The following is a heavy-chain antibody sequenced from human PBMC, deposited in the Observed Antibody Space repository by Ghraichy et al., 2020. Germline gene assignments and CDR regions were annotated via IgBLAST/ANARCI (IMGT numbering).Heavy chain of an antibody. CDR2: IYPGDSDT. D-gene: IGHD3-22*01. CDR1: GYSFTSYY. Sequence: GESLNISCKGSGYSFTSYYIVWVRQMPGKGLEWMGIIYPGDSDTRYSPSFQGQVTISADKSISTAYLQWSSLKASDTAMYYCAGGSGSYQNWFDPWGQGTLGTVSS. J-gene: IGHJ5*02. V-gene: IGHV5-51*01. CDR3: AGGSGSYQNWFDP.